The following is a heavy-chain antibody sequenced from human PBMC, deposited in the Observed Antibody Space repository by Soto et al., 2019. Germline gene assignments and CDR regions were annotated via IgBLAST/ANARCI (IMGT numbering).Heavy chain of an antibody. CDR1: GGSISNYY. D-gene: IGHD4-4*01. V-gene: IGHV4-59*01. Sequence: LSLTCTVSGGSISNYYWSWIRQPPGKGLEWIGYVYYSGSTKDNPSPKSRVTISVDTSKNQFSLKLSSVTAADTAVYFCARAEMTTIRAFDIWGQGTMVTVSS. J-gene: IGHJ3*02. CDR2: VYYSGST. CDR3: ARAEMTTIRAFDI.